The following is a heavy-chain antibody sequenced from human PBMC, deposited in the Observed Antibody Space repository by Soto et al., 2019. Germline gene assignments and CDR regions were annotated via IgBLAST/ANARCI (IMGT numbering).Heavy chain of an antibody. D-gene: IGHD2-2*01. V-gene: IGHV1-69*06. CDR3: ASSRIVVVPAAISILWFDP. J-gene: IGHJ5*02. CDR1: GGTFSGYA. Sequence: QVQLVQSGAEVKKPGSSVKVSCKASGGTFSGYAISWVRQAPGQGLEWMGGIIPIFGTANYAQKFQGRVTITADKSTSTAYMELSSLRSEDTAVYYCASSRIVVVPAAISILWFDPWGQGTLVTVSS. CDR2: IIPIFGTA.